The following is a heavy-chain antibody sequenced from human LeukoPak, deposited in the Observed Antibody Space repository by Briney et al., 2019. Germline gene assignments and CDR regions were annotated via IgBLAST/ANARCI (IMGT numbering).Heavy chain of an antibody. CDR2: ISGSSGII. D-gene: IGHD6-19*01. V-gene: IGHV3-48*01. Sequence: GGSLRLSCAASGFTFNTYTMNWVRQAPGKGLEWVSYISGSSGIIDYADSVRGRFTISRDNAKNTLYLQMNSLRAEDTAVYYCAKQWLTSIFDYWGQGTLVTVSS. J-gene: IGHJ4*02. CDR1: GFTFNTYT. CDR3: AKQWLTSIFDY.